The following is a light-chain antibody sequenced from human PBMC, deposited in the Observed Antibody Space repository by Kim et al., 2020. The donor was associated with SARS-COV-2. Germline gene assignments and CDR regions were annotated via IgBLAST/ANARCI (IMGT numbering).Light chain of an antibody. CDR2: KAS. Sequence: DIQMTQSPSTLSASVGDRVTITCRASQTITNRLAWYQQKPGKAPKLLIYKASTSQSGVPSRFSGSGSGTEFTLTISSLQPDDFATYYCHQYDTYSTFGGGTKVDIK. V-gene: IGKV1-5*03. J-gene: IGKJ4*01. CDR1: QTITNR. CDR3: HQYDTYST.